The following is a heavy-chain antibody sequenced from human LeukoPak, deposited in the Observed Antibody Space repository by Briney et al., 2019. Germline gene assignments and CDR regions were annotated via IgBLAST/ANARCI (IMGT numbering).Heavy chain of an antibody. Sequence: GGSLRLSCAASGFTFSSYSMNWVRQAPGKGLEWVSSISSSSSYMYYADSVKGRYTISTDNAKNSLYLQMNSLRAEDTAVYYCARDESYYYGSGSYQAWFDPWGQGTLVTVSS. CDR2: ISSSSSYM. V-gene: IGHV3-21*01. CDR1: GFTFSSYS. CDR3: ARDESYYYGSGSYQAWFDP. D-gene: IGHD3-10*01. J-gene: IGHJ5*02.